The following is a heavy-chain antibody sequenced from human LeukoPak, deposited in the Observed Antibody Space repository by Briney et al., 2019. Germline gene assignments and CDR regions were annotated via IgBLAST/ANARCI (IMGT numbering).Heavy chain of an antibody. CDR3: AKDPYSGSYYDY. D-gene: IGHD1-26*01. CDR2: ISGSGGST. V-gene: IGHV3-23*01. J-gene: IGHJ4*02. CDR1: RFTFSSYG. Sequence: PGGSLRLSCAASRFTFSSYGMSWVRQAPGKGLEWVSAISGSGGSTYYADSVKGRFTISRDNSKNTLYLQMNSLRAEDTAVYYCAKDPYSGSYYDYWGQGTLVTVSS.